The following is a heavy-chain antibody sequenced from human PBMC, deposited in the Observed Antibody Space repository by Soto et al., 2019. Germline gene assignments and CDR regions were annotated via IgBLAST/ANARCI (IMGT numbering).Heavy chain of an antibody. CDR3: AHSLPPSSTVTTPPFYFDY. Sequence: SGPTLVNPTQTLTLTCTFSGFSLSTSGVGVGWIRQPPGKALEWPALIYWNDDKRYSPSLKSRLTITKDTSKNQVVLTMTNMDPVDTPTYYCAHSLPPSSTVTTPPFYFDYWGQGTLVTVSS. CDR2: IYWNDDK. J-gene: IGHJ4*02. V-gene: IGHV2-5*01. D-gene: IGHD4-17*01. CDR1: GFSLSTSGVG.